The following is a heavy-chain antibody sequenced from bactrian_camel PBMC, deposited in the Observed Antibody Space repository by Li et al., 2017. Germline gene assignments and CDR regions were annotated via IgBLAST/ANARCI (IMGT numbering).Heavy chain of an antibody. CDR1: GYTQSSYC. V-gene: IGHV3S67*01. CDR2: IGDDGAT. D-gene: IGHD1*01. Sequence: DVQLVESGGGSVQAGGSLRLSCAVSGYTQSSYCMAWFRQAPGKEREGVAVIGDDGATKYADSVNGRFIVSRDNAKNTLYLQMNSLRPEDSAKYYCAADAAHHCWSCCNYWGQGTQVTVS. J-gene: IGHJ4*01. CDR3: AADAAHHCWSCCNY.